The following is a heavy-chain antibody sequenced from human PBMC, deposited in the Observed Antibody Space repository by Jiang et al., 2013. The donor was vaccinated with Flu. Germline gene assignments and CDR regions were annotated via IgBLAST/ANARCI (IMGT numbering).Heavy chain of an antibody. CDR3: ARGSVLMSQQFDC. CDR1: DEYFSGYY. D-gene: IGHD4/OR15-4a*01. CDR2: INHIGDS. V-gene: IGHV4-34*01. Sequence: LLKPSETLSLTCVVYDEYFSGYYWTWIRQAPGKGLEWIGEINHIGDSSYNPSLKSRVTMSVDTSKNQFSLNLTSVTAADTAVYYCARGSVLMSQQFDCWGQGTLVTVSS. J-gene: IGHJ4*02.